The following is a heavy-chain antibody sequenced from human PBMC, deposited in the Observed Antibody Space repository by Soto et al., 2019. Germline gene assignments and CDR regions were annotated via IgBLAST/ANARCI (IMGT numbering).Heavy chain of an antibody. J-gene: IGHJ3*02. D-gene: IGHD7-27*01. CDR1: GGSLSGNY. CDR2: TIHSGIT. Sequence: SETLSPTGAVYGGSLSGNYWSWIRKPPGKGLEWIGETIHSGITNYNPSLKSLVTISVDTSKSQFSLQLSSVTAADTAVYYCAREVQTGDDAFDIWGQGTMVTVSS. V-gene: IGHV4-34*12. CDR3: AREVQTGDDAFDI.